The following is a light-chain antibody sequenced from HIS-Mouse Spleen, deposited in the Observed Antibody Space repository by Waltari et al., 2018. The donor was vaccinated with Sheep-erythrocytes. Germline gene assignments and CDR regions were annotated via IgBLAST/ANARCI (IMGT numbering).Light chain of an antibody. V-gene: IGLV1-44*01. CDR2: SNN. J-gene: IGLJ1*01. CDR1: SSNIGSNT. Sequence: QSVLTQPPSASGTPGQRVTISCSGSSSNIGSNTVTWYQQLPGTAPKLRIYSNNQRPSGGPDRFSGSKSGTSASRAISGLQSEDEADYYCAAWDDSLNGYVFGTGTKVTVL. CDR3: AAWDDSLNGYV.